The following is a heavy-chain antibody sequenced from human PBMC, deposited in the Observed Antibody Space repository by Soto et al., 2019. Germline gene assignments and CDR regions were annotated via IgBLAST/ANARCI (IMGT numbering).Heavy chain of an antibody. CDR2: ISAYNGNT. V-gene: IGHV1-18*04. J-gene: IGHJ5*02. CDR1: GYTFTSYA. D-gene: IGHD3-9*01. Sequence: ASVKVSCKASGYTFTSYAISWVRQAPGQGLEWMGWISAYNGNTNYAQKLQGRVTITADESTSTAYMELSSLRSEDTAVYYCARVVDYDILTANNWFDPWGQGTLVTVSS. CDR3: ARVVDYDILTANNWFDP.